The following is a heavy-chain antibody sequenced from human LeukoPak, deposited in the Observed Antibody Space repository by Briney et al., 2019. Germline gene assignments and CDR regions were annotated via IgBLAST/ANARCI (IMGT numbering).Heavy chain of an antibody. Sequence: PSETLSLTCAVYGGSFSGYYWSWIRQPPGKGLEWIGEIYHSGSTNYNPSLKSRVTISVDKSKNQFSLKLSSVTAADTAVYYCARDGPRAMGYWGQGTLVTVSS. CDR1: GGSFSGYY. CDR2: IYHSGST. V-gene: IGHV4-34*01. D-gene: IGHD5-18*01. CDR3: ARDGPRAMGY. J-gene: IGHJ4*02.